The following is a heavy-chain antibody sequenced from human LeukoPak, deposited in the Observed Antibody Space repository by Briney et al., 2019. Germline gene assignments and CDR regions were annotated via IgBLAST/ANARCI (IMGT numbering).Heavy chain of an antibody. V-gene: IGHV3-21*01. Sequence: PGGSLRLSCAASGFTFSGYSMNWVRQAPGKGLEWVSSISSSSSYIYYADSVKGRFTISRDNAKNSLYLQMNSLRAEDTAVYYCARAAGLYSSGWYFDYWGQGTLVTVSS. D-gene: IGHD6-19*01. CDR1: GFTFSGYS. J-gene: IGHJ4*02. CDR2: ISSSSSYI. CDR3: ARAAGLYSSGWYFDY.